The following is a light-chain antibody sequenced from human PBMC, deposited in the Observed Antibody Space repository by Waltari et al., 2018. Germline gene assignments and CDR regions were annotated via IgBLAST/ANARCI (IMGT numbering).Light chain of an antibody. CDR1: QSVTSI. CDR3: QQYNNWPPT. CDR2: GTS. Sequence: EIVMTQSPATLSVSTGERATLSCRASQSVTSILAWYQQKPGQAPRLLIYGTSTRATGIPDRFSGSGSGAEFTLTISSLQSEDFAVYYCQQYNNWPPTFGQGTKLEIK. V-gene: IGKV3-15*01. J-gene: IGKJ2*01.